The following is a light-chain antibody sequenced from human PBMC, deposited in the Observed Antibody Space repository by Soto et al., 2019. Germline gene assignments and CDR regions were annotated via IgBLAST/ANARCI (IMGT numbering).Light chain of an antibody. Sequence: PSTLSSSVGDRVTITCRASQGIRNDLGWYQQKPGKAPKLLIYAASSLQSGVPSRFSGSGSGTEFTLTISSLQSEDFAVYYCQQYNDWPPITFGQGTRLEIK. V-gene: IGKV1-17*01. CDR2: AAS. CDR1: QGIRND. J-gene: IGKJ5*01. CDR3: QQYNDWPPIT.